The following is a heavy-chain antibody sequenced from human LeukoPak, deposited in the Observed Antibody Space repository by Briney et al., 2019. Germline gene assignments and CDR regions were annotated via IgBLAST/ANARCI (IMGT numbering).Heavy chain of an antibody. CDR3: ATVNLVVRGVRGVYFDY. D-gene: IGHD3-10*01. J-gene: IGHJ4*02. Sequence: ASVKVSCKASGYTFTGYYMHWVRQAPGKGLEWMGGFDPEDGETIYAQKFQGRVTMTEDTSTDTAYMELSSLRSEDTAVYYCATVNLVVRGVRGVYFDYWGQGTLVTVSS. CDR1: GYTFTGYY. CDR2: FDPEDGET. V-gene: IGHV1-24*01.